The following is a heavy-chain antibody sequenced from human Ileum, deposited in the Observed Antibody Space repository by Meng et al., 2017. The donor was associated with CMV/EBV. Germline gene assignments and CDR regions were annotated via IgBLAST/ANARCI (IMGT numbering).Heavy chain of an antibody. D-gene: IGHD4-23*01. CDR1: GFTSGYYA. V-gene: IGHV3-64*02. CDR2: ISSNGGST. J-gene: IGHJ4*02. Sequence: ATGFTSGYYARARVRQAPGKGVEYVSAISSNGGSTYYADSVQGRFTISRDDYKNTLYLQMGSPRAEDMAVYYCARGGRELRWPFDYWGQGTLVTVSS. CDR3: ARGGRELRWPFDY.